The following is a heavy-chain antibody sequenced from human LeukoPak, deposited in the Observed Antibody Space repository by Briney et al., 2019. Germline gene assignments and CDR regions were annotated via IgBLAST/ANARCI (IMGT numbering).Heavy chain of an antibody. CDR1: GFTVSTNY. Sequence: PGGSLRLSCAVSGFTVSTNYMSWVRQAPGKGLEWVANIKQDGSEKYYVDSVKGRFTISRDNAKNSLYLQMNSLRAEDTAVYYCARDNWNYHAFDIWGQGTMVTVSS. J-gene: IGHJ3*02. CDR2: IKQDGSEK. D-gene: IGHD1-7*01. CDR3: ARDNWNYHAFDI. V-gene: IGHV3-7*01.